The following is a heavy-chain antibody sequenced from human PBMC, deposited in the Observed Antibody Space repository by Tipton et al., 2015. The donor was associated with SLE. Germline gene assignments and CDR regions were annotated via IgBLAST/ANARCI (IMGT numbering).Heavy chain of an antibody. V-gene: IGHV4-34*01. Sequence: TLSLTCTVYGGSFSGYYWTWIRQSPGKGLEWIAEINHSGRTNYNPSLKSRVNISADRSKNQFSLKVSSVTAADTAVYYCARRSSEGYYMDVWGKGTTVTVSS. CDR1: GGSFSGYY. CDR3: ARRSSEGYYMDV. CDR2: INHSGRT. J-gene: IGHJ6*03.